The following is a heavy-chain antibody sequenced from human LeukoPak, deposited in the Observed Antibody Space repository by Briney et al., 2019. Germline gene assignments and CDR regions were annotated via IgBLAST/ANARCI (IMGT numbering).Heavy chain of an antibody. D-gene: IGHD2-2*01. CDR2: ISSSSSTI. CDR3: ARDEDIVVVPAASRGY. Sequence: GGSLRLSCAASGFTFSSYSMNWVRQAPGKGLEWVSYISSSSSTIYYADSVKGRFTISRDNAKNSLYLQMNSLRAEDTAVYYCARDEDIVVVPAASRGYWGQGTLVTVSS. V-gene: IGHV3-48*01. J-gene: IGHJ4*02. CDR1: GFTFSSYS.